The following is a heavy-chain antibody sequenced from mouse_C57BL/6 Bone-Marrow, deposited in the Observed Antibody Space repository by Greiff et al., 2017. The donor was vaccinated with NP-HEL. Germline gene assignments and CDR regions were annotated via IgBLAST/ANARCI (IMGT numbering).Heavy chain of an antibody. J-gene: IGHJ4*01. CDR3: ARHELYAMDY. CDR1: GFTFSDYG. Sequence: DVQLVESGGGLVQPGGSLKLSCAASGFTFSDYGMAWVRQAPRKGPEWVAFISNLAYSIYYADTVTGRFTISRENAKNTLYLEMSSLRSEDTAMYYCARHELYAMDYWGQGTSVTVSS. V-gene: IGHV5-15*01. CDR2: ISNLAYSI.